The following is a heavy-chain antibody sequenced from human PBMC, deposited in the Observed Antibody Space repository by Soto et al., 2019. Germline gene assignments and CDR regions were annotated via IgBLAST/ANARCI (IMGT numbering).Heavy chain of an antibody. D-gene: IGHD6-13*01. CDR2: IYPGDSDT. CDR3: ATVQGAAPEPFDH. CDR1: GSSFPSYW. J-gene: IGHJ4*02. Sequence: ALRISFNGSGSSFPSYWIAWVRQMPGKGLEWMGNIYPGDSDTRYSPSFQGQVSISVDKSISTAYLQWSSLAASDTAMYYCATVQGAAPEPFDHWGQGTLVTVSS. V-gene: IGHV5-51*01.